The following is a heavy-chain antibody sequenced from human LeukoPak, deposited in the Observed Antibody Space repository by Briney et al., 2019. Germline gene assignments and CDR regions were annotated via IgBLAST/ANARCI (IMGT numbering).Heavy chain of an antibody. CDR3: AIDQLKCSGGRWCCYYGMDV. D-gene: IGHD2-15*01. CDR1: GFTFSSYA. V-gene: IGHV1-24*01. Sequence: GGSLRLSCAASGFTFSSYAMHWVRQDPGKGLEWMGGFDPEDGETIYAQTFQGRVTMTEDTSADTAYMELSSLRSEDTAVYYCAIDQLKCSGGRWCCYYGMDVWGQGTKVTV. J-gene: IGHJ6*02. CDR2: FDPEDGET.